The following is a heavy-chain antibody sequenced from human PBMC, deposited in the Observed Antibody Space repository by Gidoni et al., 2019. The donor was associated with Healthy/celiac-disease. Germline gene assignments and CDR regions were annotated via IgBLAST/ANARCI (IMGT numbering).Heavy chain of an antibody. CDR1: GGSISSYY. V-gene: IGHV4-59*01. J-gene: IGHJ6*02. Sequence: QVQRQEPGPGLVQPSETLSLPCTVSGGSISSYYWSWIRQPPGKGLEWIGYIYYGGSTNYNPSLKSRVTISVDTSKNQFSRKRSSVTAADSAVYYCAREGQGTRYGMDVWGQGTTVTVSS. CDR3: AREGQGTRYGMDV. CDR2: IYYGGST.